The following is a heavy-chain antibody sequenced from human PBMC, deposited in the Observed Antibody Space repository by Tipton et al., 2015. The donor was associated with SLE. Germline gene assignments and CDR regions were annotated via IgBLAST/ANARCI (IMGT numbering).Heavy chain of an antibody. J-gene: IGHJ4*02. Sequence: TLSLTCTVSLYSIGSGFYWDWVRQPPGKGLEWIATMHHNGSTYYSPSLRSRVTVSMDTSRNQFYLRVKSVTAADTAVYYCATGHFDYWGQGSLVTVAS. D-gene: IGHD1-14*01. V-gene: IGHV4-38-2*02. CDR3: ATGHFDY. CDR2: MHHNGST. CDR1: LYSIGSGFY.